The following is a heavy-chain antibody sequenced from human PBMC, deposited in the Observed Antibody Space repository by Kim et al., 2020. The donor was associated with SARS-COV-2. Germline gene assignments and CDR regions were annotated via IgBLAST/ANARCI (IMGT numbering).Heavy chain of an antibody. D-gene: IGHD6-13*01. CDR3: ARGGVAAGHYYYYGMDV. V-gene: IGHV3-66*01. J-gene: IGHJ6*02. CDR2: IYSGGST. Sequence: GGSLRLSCAASGFTVSSNYMSWVRQAPGKGLEWVSVIYSGGSTYYADSVKGRFTISRDNSKNTLYLQMNSLRAEDTAVYYCARGGVAAGHYYYYGMDVWGHGTTVTVSS. CDR1: GFTVSSNY.